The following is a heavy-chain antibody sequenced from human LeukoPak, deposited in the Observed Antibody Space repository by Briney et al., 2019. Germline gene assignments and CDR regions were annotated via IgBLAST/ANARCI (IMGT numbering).Heavy chain of an antibody. CDR2: ITGSDGST. D-gene: IGHD6-19*01. J-gene: IGHJ4*02. CDR1: GFTFSSYA. V-gene: IGHV3-23*01. CDR3: ARDLVASSGWYGGVDY. Sequence: GGSLRLSCAASGFTFSSYAMSWVRQAPGKGLERVSSITGSDGSTYYADSVKGRFTISRDNSKNTLFLQMNSLRAEDTAIYYCARDLVASSGWYGGVDYWGQGTLVTVSS.